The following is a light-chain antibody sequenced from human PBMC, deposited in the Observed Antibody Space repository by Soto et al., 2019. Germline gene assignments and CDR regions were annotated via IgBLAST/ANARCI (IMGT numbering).Light chain of an antibody. V-gene: IGKV1-5*03. Sequence: DIQMTLSLSTLSASVGDRVTITCRASQSISSWLAWYQQKPGKAPKLLIYRASSLESGVPSRFSGSGSGTEFTLTISSLQPDDFATYYCQQYNSYSRTFGQGTKVDI. J-gene: IGKJ1*01. CDR3: QQYNSYSRT. CDR1: QSISSW. CDR2: RAS.